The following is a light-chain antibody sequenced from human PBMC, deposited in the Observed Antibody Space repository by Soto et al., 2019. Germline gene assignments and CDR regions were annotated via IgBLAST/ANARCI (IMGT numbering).Light chain of an antibody. CDR3: QQSYGTPYT. J-gene: IGKJ2*01. Sequence: DIPMTQSPSSLSASVGDRVTITCRASQSIRGSLNWYQQKPGNAPKILVYAASSLQRGVPSRFSGSGFGTDFTLTISSLQPEDFARYFCQQSYGTPYTFGQGTKLEIK. V-gene: IGKV1-39*01. CDR1: QSIRGS. CDR2: AAS.